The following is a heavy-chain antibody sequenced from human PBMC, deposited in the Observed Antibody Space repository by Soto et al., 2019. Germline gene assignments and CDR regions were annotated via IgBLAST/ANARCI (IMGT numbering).Heavy chain of an antibody. Sequence: PSETLSVTCTVSGGSISSYYWSWSRQPPWKGLEWIGYIYYSGSTNYNPSLKSRVTISVDTSKNQFSLKLSSVTAADTAVYYCARGEVGFLGWLSLPWYYMDVWGKGTRVTVAS. D-gene: IGHD3-3*01. CDR3: ARGEVGFLGWLSLPWYYMDV. CDR2: IYYSGST. CDR1: GGSISSYY. V-gene: IGHV4-59*08. J-gene: IGHJ6*03.